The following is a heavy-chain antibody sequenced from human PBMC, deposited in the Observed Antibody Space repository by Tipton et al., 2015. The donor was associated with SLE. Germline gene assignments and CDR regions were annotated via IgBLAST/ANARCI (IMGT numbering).Heavy chain of an antibody. J-gene: IGHJ4*02. CDR2: IKQDGSER. CDR1: GFTFSSYW. D-gene: IGHD2-2*01. CDR3: ARHGRCSATSCYLEDY. Sequence: LSLTCAASGFTFSSYWMSWVRQVPGKGLEWVANIKQDGSERYYVDSVKGRFTISRDNAKNSLYLQMNGLRAEDTAVYYCARHGRCSATSCYLEDYWGQGTLVTVSS. V-gene: IGHV3-7*01.